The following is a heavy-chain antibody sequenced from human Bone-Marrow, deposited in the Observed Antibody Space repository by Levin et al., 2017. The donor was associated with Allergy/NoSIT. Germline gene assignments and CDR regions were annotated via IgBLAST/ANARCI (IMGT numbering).Heavy chain of an antibody. Sequence: ASVKVSCKASGYTFTSYYMHWVRQAPGQGLEWMGIINPSGGSTSYAQKFQGRVTMTRDTPTSTVYMELSSLRSEDTAVYYCARAGGANDAFDSWGQGTMVTVSS. CDR1: GYTFTSYY. D-gene: IGHD3-10*01. J-gene: IGHJ3*02. CDR3: ARAGGANDAFDS. V-gene: IGHV1-46*03. CDR2: INPSGGST.